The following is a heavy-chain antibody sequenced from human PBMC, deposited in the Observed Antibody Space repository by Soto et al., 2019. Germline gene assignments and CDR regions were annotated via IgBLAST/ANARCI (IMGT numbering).Heavy chain of an antibody. CDR3: AREPYDYVWGSYRYPGNDAFDI. D-gene: IGHD3-16*02. V-gene: IGHV1-8*01. J-gene: IGHJ3*02. CDR2: MNPNSGNT. Sequence: ASVKVSCKTSAYTVTVYVINGVRQATGQGLEWMGWMNPNSGNTGYAQKFQGRVTMTRNTSISTAYMELSSLRSEDTAVYYCAREPYDYVWGSYRYPGNDAFDIWGQGTMVTVSS. CDR1: AYTVTVYV.